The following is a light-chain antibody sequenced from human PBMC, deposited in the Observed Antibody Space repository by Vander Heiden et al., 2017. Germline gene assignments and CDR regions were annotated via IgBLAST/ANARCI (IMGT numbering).Light chain of an antibody. J-gene: IGKJ1*01. CDR1: PGISSW. V-gene: IGKV1-5*01. Sequence: DIQMIQSLFTLSASAGDRVTITCRASPGISSWLAWYQQKPGKAPKLLIYDASSLESGVPSRFSGSGSGTEFTLTISSLQPDDFATYYCQQYNNYSWTFGQGTKVEIK. CDR2: DAS. CDR3: QQYNNYSWT.